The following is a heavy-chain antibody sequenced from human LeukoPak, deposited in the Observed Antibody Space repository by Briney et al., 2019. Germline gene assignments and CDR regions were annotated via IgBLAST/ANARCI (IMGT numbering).Heavy chain of an antibody. D-gene: IGHD3-10*01. CDR3: ARIQWFGESYYYYMDV. CDR1: GFTFSSYS. J-gene: IGHJ6*03. V-gene: IGHV3-23*01. CDR2: ISGSGGST. Sequence: GGSLRLSCVASGFTFSSYSMNWVRQAPGEGLEWVSAISGSGGSTYYADSVKGRFTISRDNSKNTLYLQMNSLRAEDTAVYYCARIQWFGESYYYYMDVWGKGTTVTISS.